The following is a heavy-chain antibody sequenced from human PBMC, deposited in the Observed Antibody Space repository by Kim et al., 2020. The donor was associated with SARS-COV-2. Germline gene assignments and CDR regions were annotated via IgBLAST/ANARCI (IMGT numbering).Heavy chain of an antibody. D-gene: IGHD1-26*01. CDR3: ARVTSGSYDAFDI. Sequence: STPSPKSRVTISVDTSKNQFSLKLSSVTAADTAVYYCARVTSGSYDAFDIWGQGTMVTVSS. J-gene: IGHJ3*02. V-gene: IGHV4-59*01.